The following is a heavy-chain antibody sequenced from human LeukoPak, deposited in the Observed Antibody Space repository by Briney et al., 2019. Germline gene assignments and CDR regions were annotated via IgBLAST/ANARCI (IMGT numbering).Heavy chain of an antibody. CDR2: IIPIFGTA. Sequence: GSSVKVSCKASGGTFSSYAISWVRQAPGQGLEWMGGIIPIFGTANYAQKFQGRVTITADESTSTAYMELSSLRSEDAAVYYCARVRNRSIQLWLFNYWGQGTLVTVSS. CDR1: GGTFSSYA. J-gene: IGHJ4*02. D-gene: IGHD5-18*01. CDR3: ARVRNRSIQLWLFNY. V-gene: IGHV1-69*01.